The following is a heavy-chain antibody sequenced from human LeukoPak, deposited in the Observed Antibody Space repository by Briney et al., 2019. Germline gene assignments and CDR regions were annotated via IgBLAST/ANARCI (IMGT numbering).Heavy chain of an antibody. J-gene: IGHJ4*02. CDR2: ISTSGDII. CDR1: GFPFSSYE. Sequence: GGSLRLSCVASGFPFSSYEMNWVRQAPGKGLEWVSYISTSGDIIYSADSVKGRFTISRDNAKNSLYLQMNSLRAEDTAVYYCARVGQDYYDSSGYYNYWGQGTKVTVSS. D-gene: IGHD3-22*01. CDR3: ARVGQDYYDSSGYYNY. V-gene: IGHV3-48*03.